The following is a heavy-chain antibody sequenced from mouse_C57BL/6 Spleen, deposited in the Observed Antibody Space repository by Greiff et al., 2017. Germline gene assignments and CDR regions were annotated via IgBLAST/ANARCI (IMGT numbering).Heavy chain of an antibody. Sequence: QVQLKQSGAELVKPGASVKISCKASGYAFSSYWMNWVKQRPGKGLEWIGQIYPGDGDTNYNGKFKGKATLTADKSSSTAYMQLSSLTSEDSAVYFCARQGYGKDYAMDYRGQGTSVTVSS. D-gene: IGHD2-1*01. CDR3: ARQGYGKDYAMDY. V-gene: IGHV1-80*01. CDR2: IYPGDGDT. CDR1: GYAFSSYW. J-gene: IGHJ4*01.